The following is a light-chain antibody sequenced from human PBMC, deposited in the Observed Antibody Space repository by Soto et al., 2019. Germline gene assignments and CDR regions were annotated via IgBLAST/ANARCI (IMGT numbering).Light chain of an antibody. J-gene: IGLJ1*01. CDR3: CSYTSSSTYV. CDR1: GSDVGGYNY. CDR2: DVS. Sequence: QSALTQPASVSGSPGQSITISCTGTGSDVGGYNYVSWYQQYPGQAPKLMIYDVSNRPSGVSNRFSGSKSGNTAALIIFGLQAEDEADYYCCSYTSSSTYVFGTGTKLTVL. V-gene: IGLV2-14*01.